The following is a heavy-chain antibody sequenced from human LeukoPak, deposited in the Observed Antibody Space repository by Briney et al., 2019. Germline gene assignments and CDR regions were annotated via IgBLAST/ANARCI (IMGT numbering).Heavy chain of an antibody. D-gene: IGHD5/OR15-5a*01. J-gene: IGHJ4*02. V-gene: IGHV3-23*01. CDR1: GFPFNTYA. CDR3: AKARGSSVYEPFDY. Sequence: GGSLRLSCAAPGFPFNTYAITWVRQAPAKRLHIVSTISTSGRATYYADSVEGRFTISRDNSKNTLYLQMNSLRADDTAVYYCAKARGSSVYEPFDYWGQGTQVTVSP. CDR2: ISTSGRAT.